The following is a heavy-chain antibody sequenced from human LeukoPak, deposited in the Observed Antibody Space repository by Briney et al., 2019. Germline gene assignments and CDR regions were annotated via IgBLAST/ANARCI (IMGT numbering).Heavy chain of an antibody. CDR1: GGSISSYY. V-gene: IGHV4-59*08. Sequence: SETLSLTCTVSGGSISSYYWSWIRQPPGKGLDWIGYIYYSGSTNYNPSLKSRVTISVHTSKNQFSLKLSSLTAADTAVYYCARGRKQQAFDYWGQGTLVTVSS. CDR3: ARGRKQQAFDY. CDR2: IYYSGST. D-gene: IGHD6-13*01. J-gene: IGHJ4*02.